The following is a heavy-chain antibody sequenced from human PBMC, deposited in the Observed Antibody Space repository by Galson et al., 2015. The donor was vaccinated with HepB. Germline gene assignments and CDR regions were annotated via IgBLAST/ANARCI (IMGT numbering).Heavy chain of an antibody. CDR1: GYTFTSYG. V-gene: IGHV1-18*01. Sequence: SVKVSCKASGYTFTSYGISWVRQAPGQGLEWMGWISAYNGNTNYAQKLQGRVTMTTDTSTSTAYMELRSLKSDDTAVYYCARDGVGGRRRGEYSYYGMDVWGQGTTVTVSS. CDR2: ISAYNGNT. D-gene: IGHD2-8*01. CDR3: ARDGVGGRRRGEYSYYGMDV. J-gene: IGHJ6*02.